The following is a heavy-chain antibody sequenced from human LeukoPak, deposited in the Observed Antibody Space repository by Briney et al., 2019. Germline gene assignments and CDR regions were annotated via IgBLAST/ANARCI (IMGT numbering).Heavy chain of an antibody. V-gene: IGHV1-46*01. Sequence: GASVKFSCKASGYTFTSYYMHWVRQAPGQGLEWMGIINPSGGSTSYAQKFQGRVTMTRDTSTSTVYMELSSLRSEDTAVYYCARDRETVVTPDYWGQGTLVTVSS. J-gene: IGHJ4*02. D-gene: IGHD4-23*01. CDR3: ARDRETVVTPDY. CDR2: INPSGGST. CDR1: GYTFTSYY.